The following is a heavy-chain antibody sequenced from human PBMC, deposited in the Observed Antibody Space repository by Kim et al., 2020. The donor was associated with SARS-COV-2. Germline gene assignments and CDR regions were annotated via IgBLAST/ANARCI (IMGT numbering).Heavy chain of an antibody. CDR3: ARGMVGDGDQDRFYYYYYGMDV. CDR2: ISSSSSTI. D-gene: IGHD4-17*01. V-gene: IGHV3-48*02. Sequence: GGSLRLSCAASGFTFSSYSMNWVRQAPGKGLEWVSYISSSSSTIYYADSVKGRFTISRDNAKNSLYLQMNSLRDEDTAVYYCARGMVGDGDQDRFYYYYYGMDVWGQGTTVTVSS. J-gene: IGHJ6*02. CDR1: GFTFSSYS.